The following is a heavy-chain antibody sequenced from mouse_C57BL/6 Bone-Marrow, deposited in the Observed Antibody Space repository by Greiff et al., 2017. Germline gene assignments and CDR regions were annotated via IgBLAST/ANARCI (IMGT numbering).Heavy chain of an antibody. J-gene: IGHJ1*03. Sequence: EVQVVASGGGLVKPGGSLKLSCAASGFTLSDYGMHWVRQAPETGLEWVAYISSGSSTIYYADTVKGRFTISRDNAKNTLFLQMTSVRSEDTSMYYCAKDYYGSSFDWYFDVWGTGTTVTVSS. CDR2: ISSGSSTI. D-gene: IGHD1-1*01. V-gene: IGHV5-17*01. CDR1: GFTLSDYG. CDR3: AKDYYGSSFDWYFDV.